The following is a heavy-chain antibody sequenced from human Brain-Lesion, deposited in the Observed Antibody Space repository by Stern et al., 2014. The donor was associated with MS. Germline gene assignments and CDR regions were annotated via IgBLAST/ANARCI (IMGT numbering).Heavy chain of an antibody. Sequence: QLQLQESGPGLVKPSQTLSLTCIVSGGSISSGSFYWNWIRQPAGRGLEWIGRIYSRGSTNYNPTLKSRAPISGNTPKTHFSLKLISMTAADTAIYYCARETGGYTYGDTDFFDYWGQGALVTVSS. CDR3: ARETGGYTYGDTDFFDY. CDR2: IYSRGST. CDR1: GGSISSGSFY. D-gene: IGHD5-12*01. J-gene: IGHJ4*02. V-gene: IGHV4-61*02.